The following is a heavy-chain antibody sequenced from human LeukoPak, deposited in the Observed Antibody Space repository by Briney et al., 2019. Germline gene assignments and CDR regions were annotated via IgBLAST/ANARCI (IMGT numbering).Heavy chain of an antibody. V-gene: IGHV3-21*01. CDR2: ISSASTYI. CDR3: ARLVWDTTMADGDIDS. D-gene: IGHD5-18*01. CDR1: GFTFSSYS. J-gene: IGHJ4*02. Sequence: GESLGLSCAASGFTFSSYSMNWVRQAPGKGLEWVSSISSASTYIYYADSVKGRFTISRDNAKNSLYLQMNSLRAEDTAMYYCARLVWDTTMADGDIDSWGQGTLLIVSS.